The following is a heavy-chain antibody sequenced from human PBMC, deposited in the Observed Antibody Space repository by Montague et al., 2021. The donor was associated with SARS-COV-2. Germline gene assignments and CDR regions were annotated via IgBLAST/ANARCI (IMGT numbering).Heavy chain of an antibody. J-gene: IGHJ4*02. V-gene: IGHV4-39*02. CDR2: ISYAGRT. CDR1: GGSISSPDYY. D-gene: IGHD2-2*01. Sequence: SETLSLTCTVSGGSISSPDYYWGWIRQSPGKGLEWIGSISYAGRTYYNPSLRSRVSFSMDTSKNHFSLSLTSVTAADTAVYFCARPLPSYCSTTKCYPYCFDVWGQGALVTVSS. CDR3: ARPLPSYCSTTKCYPYCFDV.